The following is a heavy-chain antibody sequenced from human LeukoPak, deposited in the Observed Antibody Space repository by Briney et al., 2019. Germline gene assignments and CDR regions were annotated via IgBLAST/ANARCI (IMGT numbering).Heavy chain of an antibody. D-gene: IGHD2-15*01. Sequence: ASVKVSCKASGDTFSSYGLIWVRQAPGQGLEWMGKIVPILNIPQYAQKFQGRVTITADISTSTAYMELNNLRSEDTAVYYCARVPVFGGRLDLWGQGTLVTVSS. CDR1: GDTFSSYG. V-gene: IGHV1-69*04. CDR2: IVPILNIP. J-gene: IGHJ4*02. CDR3: ARVPVFGGRLDL.